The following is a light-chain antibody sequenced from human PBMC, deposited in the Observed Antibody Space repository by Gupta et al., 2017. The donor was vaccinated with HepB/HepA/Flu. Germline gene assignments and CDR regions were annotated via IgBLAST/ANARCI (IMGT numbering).Light chain of an antibody. CDR2: EVN. CDR3: FANGTRNTYV. J-gene: IGLJ1*01. V-gene: IGLV2-8*01. CDR1: NSDIAFYKF. Sequence: QSALTQPPSPSGSPVQSVTISCTGSNSDIAFYKFVSWYQQHPGKVHKLIIFEVNKRPAGVPPRFSGSRSDYSASLTVSERQTEEEANYYGFANGTRNTYVFGTGTSVTV.